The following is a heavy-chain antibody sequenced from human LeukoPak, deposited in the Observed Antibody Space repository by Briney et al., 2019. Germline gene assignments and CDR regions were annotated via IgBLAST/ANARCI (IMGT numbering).Heavy chain of an antibody. CDR1: GGSISSYY. Sequence: AETLSLTCTVSGGSISSYYWSWIRQPPGKGLEWIGYIYYSGSTNYNPSLKSRVTISVDTSKKQFSLKVRSVTAADTAVYYCARRDSPFDLWGRGTLVTVSS. V-gene: IGHV4-59*01. J-gene: IGHJ2*01. CDR2: IYYSGST. CDR3: ARRDSPFDL. D-gene: IGHD3-22*01.